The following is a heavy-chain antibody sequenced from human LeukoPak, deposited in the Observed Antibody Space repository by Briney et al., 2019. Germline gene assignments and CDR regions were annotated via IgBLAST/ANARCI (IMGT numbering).Heavy chain of an antibody. D-gene: IGHD2-15*01. CDR3: ARDHFSVYCSGGSCLHAFDI. V-gene: IGHV7-4-1*02. Sequence: ASVKVSCKASGYTFTNYAMNWVRQAPGQGLEWMGWINTNTGNPTYAQGLTGRFVISLDTSVNTAYLQISSLKAEDTAVYYCARDHFSVYCSGGSCLHAFDIWGQGTMVTVSS. CDR1: GYTFTNYA. CDR2: INTNTGNP. J-gene: IGHJ3*02.